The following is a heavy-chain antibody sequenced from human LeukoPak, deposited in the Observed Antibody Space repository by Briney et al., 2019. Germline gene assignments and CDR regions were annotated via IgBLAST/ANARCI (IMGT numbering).Heavy chain of an antibody. Sequence: SETLSLTCSVSGGSISSDYWSWIRQPPGKGLEWIGYIYCSGSTNYNPSLKSRVTVSVDTSKNQFSLKLGSVTAADTAVYFCARLSDGSAYYWAFDSWGQGTLVTVSS. CDR3: ARLSDGSAYYWAFDS. D-gene: IGHD3-22*01. CDR2: IYCSGST. J-gene: IGHJ4*02. V-gene: IGHV4-59*08. CDR1: GGSISSDY.